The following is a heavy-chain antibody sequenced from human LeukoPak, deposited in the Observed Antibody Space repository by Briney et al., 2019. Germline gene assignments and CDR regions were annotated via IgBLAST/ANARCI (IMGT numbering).Heavy chain of an antibody. CDR2: IYYSGST. J-gene: IGHJ5*02. Sequence: SQTLSLTCTVSGGSISSGGYYWSWIRQHPGKGLEWIGYIYYSGSTYYNPSLKSRVTISVDTSKNQFSLKLSSVTAADTAVYYCARVRGGGGVVSWFDPWGQGTLVTVSS. CDR3: ARVRGGGGVVSWFDP. D-gene: IGHD3-3*01. CDR1: GGSISSGGYY. V-gene: IGHV4-31*03.